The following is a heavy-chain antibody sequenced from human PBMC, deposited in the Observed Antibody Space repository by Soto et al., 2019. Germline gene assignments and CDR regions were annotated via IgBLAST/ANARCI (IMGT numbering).Heavy chain of an antibody. CDR1: GYTFTSYD. CDR2: MNPNSGNT. D-gene: IGHD1-26*01. Sequence: QVQLVQSGAEVKKPGASVKVSCKASGYTFTSYDINWVRQATGQGLEWMGWMNPNSGNTGYAQKFQGRVTMTRNTSISTAYMELSSLRSEDTAVYYCARGSSVYSGSPYGFDPWGQGTLVTVSS. J-gene: IGHJ5*02. V-gene: IGHV1-8*01. CDR3: ARGSSVYSGSPYGFDP.